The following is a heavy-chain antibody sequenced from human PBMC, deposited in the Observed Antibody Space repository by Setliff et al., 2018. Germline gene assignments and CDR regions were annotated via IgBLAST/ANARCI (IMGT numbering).Heavy chain of an antibody. D-gene: IGHD3-10*01. CDR1: GGSISRYY. J-gene: IGHJ4*02. Sequence: PSETLSLTCTVSGGSISRYYWSWIRQPPGTGLAWIVYIYYSGSTNYNPSLKSRVTISADTSKNQFSLTLTSVTAADTAVYYCARVGDRDGYSFLLDYWGQGTPVTVSS. V-gene: IGHV4-59*01. CDR3: ARVGDRDGYSFLLDY. CDR2: IYYSGST.